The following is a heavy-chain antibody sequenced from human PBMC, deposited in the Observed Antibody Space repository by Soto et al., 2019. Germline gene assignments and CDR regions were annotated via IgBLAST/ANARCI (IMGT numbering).Heavy chain of an antibody. CDR2: MNPNSGNT. V-gene: IGHV1-8*01. J-gene: IGHJ6*03. Sequence: ASVKVSCKASGYTFTSYDINWVRQATGQGLEWMGWMNPNSGNTGYAQKFQGRVTMTRNTSISSAYMELSSLRSEDTAVYYCARGFFDGSGSYYLNYYYYYYMDVWGKGTTVTVSS. D-gene: IGHD3-10*01. CDR1: GYTFTSYD. CDR3: ARGFFDGSGSYYLNYYYYYYMDV.